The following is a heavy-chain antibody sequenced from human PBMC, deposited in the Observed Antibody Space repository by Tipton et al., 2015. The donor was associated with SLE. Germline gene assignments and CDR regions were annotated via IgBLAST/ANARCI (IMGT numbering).Heavy chain of an antibody. V-gene: IGHV3-53*04. CDR3: AGGEIRERFLEWFPGTDY. D-gene: IGHD3-3*01. CDR1: GFTVSSNY. Sequence: SLRLSCAASGFTVSSNYMSWVRQAPGKGLEWVSVIYSGGSTYYADSVKGRFTISRHNSKNTLYLQMNSLRAEDTAVYYCAGGEIRERFLEWFPGTDYWGQGTLVIVSS. J-gene: IGHJ4*02. CDR2: IYSGGST.